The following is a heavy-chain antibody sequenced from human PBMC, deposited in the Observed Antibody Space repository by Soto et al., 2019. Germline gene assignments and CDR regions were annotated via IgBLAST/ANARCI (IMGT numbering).Heavy chain of an antibody. CDR2: ISGSGGST. J-gene: IGHJ4*02. Sequence: EVQLLESGGGLVQPGGSLRLSCAASGFTFSSYAMSWVRQAPGKGLEWVSAISGSGGSTYYADSVKGRFTISRDNSKNTLYLQMNSLRAEDTAVYYCANLFYPTTVTTKLDYWGQGTLVTVSS. CDR1: GFTFSSYA. CDR3: ANLFYPTTVTTKLDY. D-gene: IGHD4-17*01. V-gene: IGHV3-23*01.